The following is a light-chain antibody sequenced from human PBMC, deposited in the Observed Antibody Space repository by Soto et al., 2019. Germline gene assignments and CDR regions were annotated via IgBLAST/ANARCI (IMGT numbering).Light chain of an antibody. J-gene: IGKJ1*01. CDR1: QSISSW. Sequence: DIQMNKSPSTLSAYVGDRVTITCRASQSISSWLAWYQQKPGKAPKLLIYDASSLESGVPSRFSGSGSGTEFTLTISSLQPDDFATYYCHQYNIYSWPFGQGT. CDR2: DAS. V-gene: IGKV1-5*01. CDR3: HQYNIYSWP.